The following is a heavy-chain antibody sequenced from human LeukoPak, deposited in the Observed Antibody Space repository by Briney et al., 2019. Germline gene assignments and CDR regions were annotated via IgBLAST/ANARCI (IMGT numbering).Heavy chain of an antibody. J-gene: IGHJ6*03. Sequence: SVKVSYKASGGTFSSYAISWVRQAPGQGLEWMGGIIPIFGTANYAQKFQGRVTITADESTSTAYMELSSLRSEDTAVYYCARVTTRYYYYMDVWGKGTTVTVSS. CDR3: ARVTTRYYYYMDV. CDR1: GGTFSSYA. D-gene: IGHD4-11*01. V-gene: IGHV1-69*01. CDR2: IIPIFGTA.